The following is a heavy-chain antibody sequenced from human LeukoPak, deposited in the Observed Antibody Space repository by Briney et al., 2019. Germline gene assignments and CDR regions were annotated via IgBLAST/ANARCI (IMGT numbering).Heavy chain of an antibody. V-gene: IGHV3-30*04. CDR3: ARDRIDSSGYCLDY. J-gene: IGHJ4*02. D-gene: IGHD3-22*01. Sequence: GGSLRLSCAASGFTFSSYAMHWVRQAPGKGLEWVAVISYDGRNKYYADSVKGRFTISRDNSKNTLYLQMNSLGAEDTAVYYCARDRIDSSGYCLDYWGQGTLVTVSS. CDR1: GFTFSSYA. CDR2: ISYDGRNK.